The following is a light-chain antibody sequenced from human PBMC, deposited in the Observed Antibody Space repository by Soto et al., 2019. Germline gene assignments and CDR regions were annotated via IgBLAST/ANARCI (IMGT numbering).Light chain of an antibody. Sequence: QSVLTQPPSVSAAPGQKVTISCSGSSSNIGNNYVSWYQQLPGTAPKLIIYDNNKRPSGSPDRVSGSKSGTSATLGITALQTGDQADCYCRKWHSRLSGYVFGTGTKVTVL. CDR2: DNN. V-gene: IGLV1-51*01. CDR1: SSNIGNNY. CDR3: RKWHSRLSGYV. J-gene: IGLJ1*01.